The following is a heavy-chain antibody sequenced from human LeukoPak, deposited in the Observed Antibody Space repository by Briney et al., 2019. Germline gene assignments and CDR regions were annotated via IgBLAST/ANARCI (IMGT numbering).Heavy chain of an antibody. CDR3: AKDQIDYYYGMDV. CDR2: ISYDGSNK. V-gene: IGHV3-30*04. J-gene: IGHJ6*02. CDR1: GFTFSSYA. Sequence: GGSLRLSCAASGFTFSSYAMHWVRQAPGKGLEWVAVISYDGSNKYYADSVKGRFTISRDNSKNTLYLQMNSLRAEDTAVYYCAKDQIDYYYGMDVWGQGTTVTVSS.